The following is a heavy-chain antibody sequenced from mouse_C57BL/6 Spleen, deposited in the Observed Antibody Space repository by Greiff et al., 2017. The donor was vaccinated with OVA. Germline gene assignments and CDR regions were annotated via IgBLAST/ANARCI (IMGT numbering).Heavy chain of an antibody. Sequence: QVQLQQPGAELVMPGASVKLSCKASGYTFTSYWMHWVKQRPGQGLEWIGEIDPSDSYTNYNQKFKDKSTLTVDKSSSTAYMQLSSLTSEDSAVYYCARSGLRYWYFDVWGTGTTVTVSS. J-gene: IGHJ1*03. CDR3: ARSGLRYWYFDV. D-gene: IGHD3-1*01. CDR2: IDPSDSYT. V-gene: IGHV1-69*01. CDR1: GYTFTSYW.